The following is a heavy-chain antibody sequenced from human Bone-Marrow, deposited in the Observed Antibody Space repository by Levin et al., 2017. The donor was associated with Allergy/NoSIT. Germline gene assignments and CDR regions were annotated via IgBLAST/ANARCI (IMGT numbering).Heavy chain of an antibody. CDR3: ARGYSYGPFDY. D-gene: IGHD5-18*01. V-gene: IGHV3-48*03. CDR1: GFTFSSYE. J-gene: IGHJ4*02. CDR2: ISSSGSTI. Sequence: GGSLRLSCAASGFTFSSYEMNWVRQAPGKGLEWVSYISSSGSTIYYADSVKGRFTISRDNAKNSLYLQMNSLRAEDTAVYYCARGYSYGPFDYWGQGTLVTVSS.